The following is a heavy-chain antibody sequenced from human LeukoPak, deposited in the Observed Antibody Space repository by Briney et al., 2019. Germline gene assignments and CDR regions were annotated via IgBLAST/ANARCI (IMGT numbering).Heavy chain of an antibody. J-gene: IGHJ4*02. Sequence: GASVKVSCKASGGTFSSYAIRWVRQAPGQGLEWMGRIIPIFGTANYEQKFQGRVTITTDESTSTAYMELSSLRSEDTAVYYCASTYYYDSSGYYYLDYWGEGTLVTVSS. D-gene: IGHD3-22*01. V-gene: IGHV1-69*05. CDR2: IIPIFGTA. CDR3: ASTYYYDSSGYYYLDY. CDR1: GGTFSSYA.